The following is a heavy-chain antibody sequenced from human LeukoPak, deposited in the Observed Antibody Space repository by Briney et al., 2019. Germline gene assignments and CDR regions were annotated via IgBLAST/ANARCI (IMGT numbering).Heavy chain of an antibody. CDR3: ARDLRFGELFDFDY. CDR1: GGSISSYY. V-gene: IGHV4-59*01. D-gene: IGHD3-10*01. CDR2: IYYSGSA. J-gene: IGHJ4*02. Sequence: SETLSLTCTVSGGSISSYYWSWIRQPPGKGLEWIGYIYYSGSANYNPSLKSRVTISVDTSKNQFSLKLSSVTAADTAVYYCARDLRFGELFDFDYWGQGTLVTVSS.